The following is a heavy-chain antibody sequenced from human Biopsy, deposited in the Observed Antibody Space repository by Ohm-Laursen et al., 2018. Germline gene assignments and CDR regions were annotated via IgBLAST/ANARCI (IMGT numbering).Heavy chain of an antibody. V-gene: IGHV1-69*04. Sequence: SSVKVSCKASGGTLITYAISWVRQAPGQGLEWMGRIIPILHVPTYAQSFQGRVTISADISTSTAYMELSGLRSEDTAVYYCASLEDRTFDKWGQGTLVTVSS. CDR3: ASLEDRTFDK. J-gene: IGHJ4*02. CDR1: GGTLITYA. CDR2: IIPILHVP.